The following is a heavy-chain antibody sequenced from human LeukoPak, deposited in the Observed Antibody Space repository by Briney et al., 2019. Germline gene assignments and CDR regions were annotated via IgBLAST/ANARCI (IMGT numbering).Heavy chain of an antibody. CDR1: GYTFTSYG. V-gene: IGHV1-18*01. J-gene: IGHJ4*02. CDR2: ISAYNGNT. Sequence: LGASVKVSCKASGYTFTSYGISWVRQAPGQGLEWMGWISAYNGNTNYAQKLQGRVTMTTDTSTSTAYMELRSLRSDDTAVYYCARDLRLSSSWFATDLDYWGQGTLVTVSS. CDR3: ARDLRLSSSWFATDLDY. D-gene: IGHD6-13*01.